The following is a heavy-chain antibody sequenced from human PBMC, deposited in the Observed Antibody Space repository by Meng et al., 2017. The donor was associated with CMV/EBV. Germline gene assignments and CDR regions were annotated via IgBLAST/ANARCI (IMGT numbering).Heavy chain of an antibody. Sequence: ASVKVSCKASGYTFTGYYMHWVRQAPGQGLEWMGWINPNSGGTNYAQKFQGRVTMTRDTSISTAYMELSRLRSDDTAVYYCARGDSGSYRYYGMDVWSQGTTVTVSS. J-gene: IGHJ6*02. D-gene: IGHD1-26*01. V-gene: IGHV1-2*02. CDR3: ARGDSGSYRYYGMDV. CDR2: INPNSGGT. CDR1: GYTFTGYY.